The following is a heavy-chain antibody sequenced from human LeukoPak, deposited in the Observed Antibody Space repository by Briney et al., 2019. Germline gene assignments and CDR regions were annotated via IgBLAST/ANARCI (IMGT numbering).Heavy chain of an antibody. V-gene: IGHV1-18*01. Sequence: ASVKVSCKASGYSFTSYGLTWVRQAPGQGLEWMGWISTYNGSTNYAQNLQGRITMTTDTPTSTAYMELRSLRFDDTAEYCCARDAPGYESGGYNLPLGYWGQGTLVTVSS. CDR2: ISTYNGST. J-gene: IGHJ4*02. CDR3: ARDAPGYESGGYNLPLGY. CDR1: GYSFTSYG. D-gene: IGHD1-14*01.